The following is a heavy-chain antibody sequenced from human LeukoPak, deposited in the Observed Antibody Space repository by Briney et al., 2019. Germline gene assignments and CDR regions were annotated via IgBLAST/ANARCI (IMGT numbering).Heavy chain of an antibody. V-gene: IGHV4-59*01. CDR1: GGSISSYY. D-gene: IGHD3-22*01. J-gene: IGHJ4*02. Sequence: SETLSLTCTVCGGSISSYYWNWLRQRPGKGLEWIGYIYYSGSTNYNPSLKSRVTISVDTSKNQISLKLSSVTAADTAEYYCARGADSSGYYSIFYFDYWGQGTLVTVSS. CDR3: ARGADSSGYYSIFYFDY. CDR2: IYYSGST.